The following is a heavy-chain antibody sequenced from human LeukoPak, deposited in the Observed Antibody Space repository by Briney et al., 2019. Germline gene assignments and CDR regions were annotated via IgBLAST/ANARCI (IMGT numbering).Heavy chain of an antibody. CDR2: IYKSGST. D-gene: IGHD3-22*01. J-gene: IGHJ5*02. Sequence: SETLSLTCTVSGGSIRSGREYWRWVRLPGGRGVEGIVRIYKSGSTNYNPPLNSRVTISVDTSKNQFSLQLSSVTAADTAVYYCARSTMIEENWFDPWGQGTLVTVSS. CDR1: GGSIRSGREY. CDR3: ARSTMIEENWFDP. V-gene: IGHV4-61*02.